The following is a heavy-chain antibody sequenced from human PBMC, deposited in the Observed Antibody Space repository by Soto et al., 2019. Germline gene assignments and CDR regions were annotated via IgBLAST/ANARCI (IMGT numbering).Heavy chain of an antibody. CDR1: GYSFTSYW. D-gene: IGHD6-6*01. J-gene: IGHJ4*01. CDR2: IYPGDSDT. V-gene: IGHV5-51*01. Sequence: GESLKISCKGSGYSFTSYWIGWVRQMPGKGLEWMGIIYPGDSDTKTSPSFQGQVTISADKSITTAYLQWSSLRASDTAMYYCARQYSSSSSPDYWGHGTLVTVSS. CDR3: ARQYSSSSSPDY.